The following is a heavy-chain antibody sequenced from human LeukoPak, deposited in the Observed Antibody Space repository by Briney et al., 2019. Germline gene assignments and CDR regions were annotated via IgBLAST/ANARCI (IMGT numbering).Heavy chain of an antibody. J-gene: IGHJ5*02. D-gene: IGHD5-18*01. V-gene: IGHV1-8*01. Sequence: ASVKVSCKASGYTFTSYDINWVRQATGQGLEWMGWMNPNSGNTGYAQKFQGRVTMTRNASISTAYMELSSLRSEDTAVYYCARGDTAMSWFDPWGQGTLVTVSS. CDR1: GYTFTSYD. CDR3: ARGDTAMSWFDP. CDR2: MNPNSGNT.